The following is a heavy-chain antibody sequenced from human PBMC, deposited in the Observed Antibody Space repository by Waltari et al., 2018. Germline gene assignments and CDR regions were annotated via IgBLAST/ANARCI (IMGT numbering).Heavy chain of an antibody. CDR2: IYYSGNT. CDR1: GGSISSSSYY. Sequence: QLQLQESGPGLVKPSETLSLTCTVSGGSISSSSYYWGWIRQPPGKGLEWIGSIYYSGNTCNTPALSGEVTISVDTSKNQFSRKLSSGTAAETAVYYCARHAGGVGPWYWGQGTLVTVSS. J-gene: IGHJ4*02. CDR3: ARHAGGVGPWY. V-gene: IGHV4-39*07. D-gene: IGHD1-26*01.